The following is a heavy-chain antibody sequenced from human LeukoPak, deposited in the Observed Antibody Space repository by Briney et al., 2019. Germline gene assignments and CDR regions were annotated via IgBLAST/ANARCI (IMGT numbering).Heavy chain of an antibody. CDR1: GFSFDDYV. CDR2: ITSDSGSI. J-gene: IGHJ6*03. V-gene: IGHV3-9*01. Sequence: PGRSLRLSCAASGFSFDDYVMHWVRQAPGRGLGWVSVITSDSGSIGYADSVKGRFTISRDNAKNSLYLQMNSLRAEDTALYYCAKDRGRNYYYYMDVWGKGTTVTVSS. D-gene: IGHD2-15*01. CDR3: AKDRGRNYYYYMDV.